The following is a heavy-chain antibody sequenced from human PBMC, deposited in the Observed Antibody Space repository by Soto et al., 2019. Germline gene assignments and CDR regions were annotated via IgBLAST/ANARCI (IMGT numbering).Heavy chain of an antibody. Sequence: PSETLSLTCTVSGGSISSYYWSWIRQPPGKGLEWIGYIYYSGSTNYNPSLKSRVTISVDTSKNQFSLKLSSVTAADTAVYYCARGYSSSWYRWFDPWGQGTLVTVSS. J-gene: IGHJ5*02. CDR3: ARGYSSSWYRWFDP. V-gene: IGHV4-59*01. CDR2: IYYSGST. CDR1: GGSISSYY. D-gene: IGHD6-13*01.